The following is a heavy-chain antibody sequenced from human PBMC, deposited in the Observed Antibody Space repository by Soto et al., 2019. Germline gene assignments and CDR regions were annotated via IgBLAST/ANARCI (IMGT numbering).Heavy chain of an antibody. D-gene: IGHD5-18*01. CDR2: IIPIFGTA. CDR3: ARDSGYSYGPDAFDI. V-gene: IGHV1-69*06. CDR1: GGTFSSYA. Sequence: GASVKVSCKASGGTFSSYAISWVRQAPGQGLEWMGGIIPIFGTANYAQKFQGRVTITADKSTSTAYMELSSLRSEDTAVYYCARDSGYSYGPDAFDIWGQGTMVTVS. J-gene: IGHJ3*02.